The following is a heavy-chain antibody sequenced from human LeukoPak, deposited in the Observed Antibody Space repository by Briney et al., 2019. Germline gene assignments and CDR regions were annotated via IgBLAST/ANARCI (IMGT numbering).Heavy chain of an antibody. J-gene: IGHJ4*02. V-gene: IGHV4-30-2*01. CDR2: IYHSGST. D-gene: IGHD4-23*01. Sequence: PSETLSLTCTVSGGSISSGGYYWSWIRQPPGKGLEWIGYIYHSGSTYYNPSLKSRVTISVDRSKNQFSLKLSSVTAADTAVYYCAREVTRYSDYWGQGTLVTVSS. CDR1: GGSISSGGYY. CDR3: AREVTRYSDY.